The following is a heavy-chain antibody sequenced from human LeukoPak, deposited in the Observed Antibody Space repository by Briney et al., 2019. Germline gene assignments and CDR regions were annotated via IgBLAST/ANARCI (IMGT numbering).Heavy chain of an antibody. V-gene: IGHV4-4*07. CDR1: GDSISSSH. D-gene: IGHD5-18*01. Sequence: PSETLSLTCTVSGDSISSSHWSWIRQPAGKGLEWIGRLYTSGSTYYNPSLKSRVTISVDTSKNQVALILSSVTAADTAVYYCARDKRHSYGRYFDHWGQGALVTVSS. CDR3: ARDKRHSYGRYFDH. CDR2: LYTSGST. J-gene: IGHJ4*02.